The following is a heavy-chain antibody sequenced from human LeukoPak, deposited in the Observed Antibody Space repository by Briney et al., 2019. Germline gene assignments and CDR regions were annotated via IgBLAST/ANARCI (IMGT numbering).Heavy chain of an antibody. CDR1: GASISSYY. CDR2: IYYSGTT. Sequence: SETLSLTCTVSGASISSYYWSWIRQPPGKGLEWIGSIYYSGTTNYNPSLKSRVTISIDTSKNQFSLELTSVTAGDTAVFYCAKGRASHEYWGQGILVTVSS. D-gene: IGHD3-16*01. J-gene: IGHJ4*02. CDR3: AKGRASHEY. V-gene: IGHV4-59*01.